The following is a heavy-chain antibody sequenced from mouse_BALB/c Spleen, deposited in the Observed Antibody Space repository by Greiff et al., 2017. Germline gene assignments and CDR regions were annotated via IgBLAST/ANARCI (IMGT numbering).Heavy chain of an antibody. CDR1: GFTFSSYA. V-gene: IGHV5-6-5*01. J-gene: IGHJ3*01. CDR3: ARGDYDVAY. D-gene: IGHD2-4*01. Sequence: VQLKESGGGLVKPGGSLKLSCAASGFTFSSYAMSWVRQTPEKRLEWVASISSGGSTYYPDSVKGRFTISRDNARNILYLQMSSLRSEDTAMYYCARGDYDVAYWGQGTLVTVSA. CDR2: ISSGGST.